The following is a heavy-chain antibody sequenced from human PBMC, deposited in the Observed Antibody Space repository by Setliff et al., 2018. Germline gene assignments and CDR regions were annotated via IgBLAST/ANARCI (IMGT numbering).Heavy chain of an antibody. CDR3: ARTKGFVDGYLDP. CDR1: PYSFSGYY. D-gene: IGHD3-10*01. J-gene: IGHJ5*02. CDR2: INTNSGDT. V-gene: IGHV1-2*02. Sequence: ASVKVSCKTSPYSFSGYYIHWVRQAPGQGLEWMGWINTNSGDTRYAQKLQGRVTMTRDTSISTAYMELSRLRSDDTAVYYCARTKGFVDGYLDPWGQGTLVTVSS.